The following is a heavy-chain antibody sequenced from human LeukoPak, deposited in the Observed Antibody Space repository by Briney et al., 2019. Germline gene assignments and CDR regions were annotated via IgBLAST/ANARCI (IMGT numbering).Heavy chain of an antibody. V-gene: IGHV4-34*01. CDR2: INHSGST. D-gene: IGHD3-22*01. J-gene: IGHJ5*02. Sequence: GSLRLSCAASGFTFSSYWMSWVRQPPGKGLEWIGEINHSGSTNYNPSLKSRVTISVDTSKNQFSLKLSSVTAADTAVYYCARGGHYDSSGYYHPWGQGTLVTVSS. CDR1: GFTFSSYW. CDR3: ARGGHYDSSGYYHP.